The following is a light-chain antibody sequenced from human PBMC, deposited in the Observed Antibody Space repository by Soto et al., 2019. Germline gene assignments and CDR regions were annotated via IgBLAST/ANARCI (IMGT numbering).Light chain of an antibody. CDR1: QSIDNY. Sequence: DIQMTQSPSYLSASIGDRANITCRASQSIDNYVNWYQQKPGKAPKVLIYAASSLQSRVPSRFSGTGSGTDFTLTISSLQPEDFATYYCQQSYSTPRTFGPGTKVDLK. V-gene: IGKV1-39*01. CDR3: QQSYSTPRT. J-gene: IGKJ3*01. CDR2: AAS.